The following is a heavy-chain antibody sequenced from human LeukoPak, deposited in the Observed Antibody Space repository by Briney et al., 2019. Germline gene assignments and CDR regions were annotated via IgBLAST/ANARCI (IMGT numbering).Heavy chain of an antibody. Sequence: GRSLRLSCAASGFTFSSYAMHWVRQAPGKGLEWVAVISYDGSNKYYADSVKGRFTISRDNSKNTLYQQMNSLRAEDTAVYYCARDPGPIRDYGMDVWGQGTTVTVSS. D-gene: IGHD5-24*01. CDR1: GFTFSSYA. CDR3: ARDPGPIRDYGMDV. J-gene: IGHJ6*02. CDR2: ISYDGSNK. V-gene: IGHV3-30-3*01.